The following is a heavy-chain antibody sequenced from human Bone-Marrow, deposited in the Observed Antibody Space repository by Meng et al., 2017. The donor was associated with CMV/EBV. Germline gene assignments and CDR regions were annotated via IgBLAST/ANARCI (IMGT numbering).Heavy chain of an antibody. Sequence: GSLRLSCTVSGGSISSYYWSWIRQPPGKGLEWIGYIYYSGSTNYNPSLKSRVTISVDTSKNQFSLKLSSVTAADTAVYYCARGRLAAGTLYYFDYWGQGTLVTVS. V-gene: IGHV4-59*01. CDR3: ARGRLAAGTLYYFDY. CDR1: GGSISSYY. CDR2: IYYSGST. D-gene: IGHD6-13*01. J-gene: IGHJ4*02.